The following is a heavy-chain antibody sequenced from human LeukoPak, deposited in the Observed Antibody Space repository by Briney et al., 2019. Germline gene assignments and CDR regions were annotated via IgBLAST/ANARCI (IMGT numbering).Heavy chain of an antibody. V-gene: IGHV3-13*01. CDR3: ARGNYSNYAVDY. CDR1: GFTFSSYD. CDR2: IGTAGDT. J-gene: IGHJ4*02. D-gene: IGHD4-4*01. Sequence: GGSLRLSCAASGFTFSSYDMHWVRQATGKGLEWVSAIGTAGDTYYPGSVKGRFTISRENAKNSLYLQMNSLRAGDTAVYYCARGNYSNYAVDYWGQGTLVTVSS.